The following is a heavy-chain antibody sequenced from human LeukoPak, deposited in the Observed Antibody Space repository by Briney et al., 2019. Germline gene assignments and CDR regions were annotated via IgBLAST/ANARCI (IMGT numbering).Heavy chain of an antibody. CDR2: ISSSGSYI. Sequence: GGSLRLSCAASGFTFSSYSMNWVRRAPGKGLEWVSSISSSGSYIYYADSVKGRFTISRDNAKNSLYLQMDSLRAEDTAVYYCARDRGDKGFDYWGQGTLVTVSS. CDR1: GFTFSSYS. CDR3: ARDRGDKGFDY. D-gene: IGHD3-10*01. V-gene: IGHV3-21*01. J-gene: IGHJ4*02.